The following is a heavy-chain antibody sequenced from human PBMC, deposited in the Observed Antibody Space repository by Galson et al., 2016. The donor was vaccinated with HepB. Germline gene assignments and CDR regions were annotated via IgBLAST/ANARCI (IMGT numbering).Heavy chain of an antibody. CDR1: GFTFSNCV. D-gene: IGHD3/OR15-3a*01. V-gene: IGHV3-23*01. CDR2: ISGSAIDT. CDR3: AKGGYYDLWTDYFIGY. J-gene: IGHJ4*02. Sequence: SLRLSCAASGFTFSNCVMSWVRQGPGKRLEWVSGISGSAIDTYYADPVKGRFTISRDNSKNTLYLQVNSLRAGDTAVYYCAKGGYYDLWTDYFIGYWGQGTLVTVSS.